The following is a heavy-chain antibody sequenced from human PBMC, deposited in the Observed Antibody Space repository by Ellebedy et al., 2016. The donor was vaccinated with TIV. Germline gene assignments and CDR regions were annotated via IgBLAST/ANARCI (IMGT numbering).Heavy chain of an antibody. D-gene: IGHD5-18*01. J-gene: IGHJ6*02. CDR1: GGSISSSSYY. V-gene: IGHV4-39*07. CDR2: INHSGST. CDR3: ARGLGSRRVTDTAGRGYYYGMDV. Sequence: SETLSLXXTVSGGSISSSSYYWGWIRQPPGKGLEWIGEINHSGSTNYNPSLKSRVTISVDTSKNQFSLKLSSVTAADTAVYYCARGLGSRRVTDTAGRGYYYGMDVWGQGTTVTVSS.